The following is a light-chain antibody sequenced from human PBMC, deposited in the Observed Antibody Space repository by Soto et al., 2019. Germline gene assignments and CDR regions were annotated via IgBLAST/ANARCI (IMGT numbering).Light chain of an antibody. Sequence: IHMTQSPSSLSASLGYRFTITCRASQSISSWLAWYQQKPGKAPKLLIYKASSLESGVPSRFSGSGSGTEFTLTISSLQPDDFATYYCQQYNSYPWTFGQGTKVDIK. CDR2: KAS. CDR3: QQYNSYPWT. V-gene: IGKV1-5*03. CDR1: QSISSW. J-gene: IGKJ1*01.